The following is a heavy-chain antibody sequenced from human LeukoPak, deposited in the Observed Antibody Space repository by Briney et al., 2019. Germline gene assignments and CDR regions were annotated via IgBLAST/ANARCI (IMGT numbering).Heavy chain of an antibody. Sequence: ASETLSLTCTVSGGSISSYYWSWIRQPPGKGLEWIGYIYYSGSTNYNPSLKSRVTISVDTSKNQFSLKLSSVTAADTAVYYCASGGGSSGPYYFDYWGQGTLVTVSS. CDR3: ASGGGSSGPYYFDY. CDR1: GGSISSYY. J-gene: IGHJ4*02. D-gene: IGHD1-26*01. V-gene: IGHV4-59*08. CDR2: IYYSGST.